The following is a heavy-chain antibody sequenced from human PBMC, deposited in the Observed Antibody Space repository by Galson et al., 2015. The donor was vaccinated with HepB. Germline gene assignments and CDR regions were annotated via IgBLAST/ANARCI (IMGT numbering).Heavy chain of an antibody. Sequence: PALVKPTQTLTLTCTFSGFSLSTSGMCVSWIRQPPGKALEWLALIDWDDDKYYSTSLKTRLTISKDTSKNQVVLTMTNMDPVDTATYYCARTSSMVRGIVSSYYYCGMDVWGQGTTVTVSS. CDR1: GFSLSTSGMC. D-gene: IGHD3-10*01. CDR2: IDWDDDK. CDR3: ARTSSMVRGIVSSYYYCGMDV. V-gene: IGHV2-70*01. J-gene: IGHJ6*02.